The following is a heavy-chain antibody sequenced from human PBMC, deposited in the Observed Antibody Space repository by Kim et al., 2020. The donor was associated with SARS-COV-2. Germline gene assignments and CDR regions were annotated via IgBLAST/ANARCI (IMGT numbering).Heavy chain of an antibody. D-gene: IGHD2-21*01. CDR2: TKPNGRDK. CDR3: IGEGGFY. CDR1: GFKFSDKY. V-gene: IGHV3-7*03. J-gene: IGHJ4*02. Sequence: GGSLRLSCVGSGFKFSDKYMGWVRQSPSKGLEWVTHTKPNGRDKYYVESVKGRFIISKDNAESSVYLQMNNLRGDDTAVYYCIGEGGFYWGQGSMVTVSS.